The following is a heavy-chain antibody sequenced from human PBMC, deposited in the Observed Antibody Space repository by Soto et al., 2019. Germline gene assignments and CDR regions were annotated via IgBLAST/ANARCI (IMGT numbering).Heavy chain of an antibody. J-gene: IGHJ4*02. D-gene: IGHD6-6*01. V-gene: IGHV1-46*03. CDR2: INPNGGST. CDR3: TRGLAPGDY. CDR1: GYIFTNFY. Sequence: QVQLVQPGAEVKKPGASVKFSCKASGYIFTNFYIHWVRQAPGQGLEWIGIINPNGGSTNYAQNFQGKVTRTRDTSTGTVYMDLSSRRSEDTAVYYCTRGLAPGDYWGQGTLITVSS.